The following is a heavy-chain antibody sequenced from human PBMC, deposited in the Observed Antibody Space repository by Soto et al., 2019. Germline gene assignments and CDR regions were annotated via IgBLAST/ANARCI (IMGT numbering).Heavy chain of an antibody. CDR3: ASGYDFWSGYYDYYYYGMDV. CDR2: IIPIFGTA. Sequence: SVKVSCKASGCTFSSYAISWVRQAPGQGLEWMGGIIPIFGTANYAQKFQGRVTITADESTSTASMELSSLRSEDTAVYSCASGYDFWSGYYDYYYYGMDVWGQGTTVTVSS. D-gene: IGHD3-3*01. J-gene: IGHJ6*02. CDR1: GCTFSSYA. V-gene: IGHV1-69*13.